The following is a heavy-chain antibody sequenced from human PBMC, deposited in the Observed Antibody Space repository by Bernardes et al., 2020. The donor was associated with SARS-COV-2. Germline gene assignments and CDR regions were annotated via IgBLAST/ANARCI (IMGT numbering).Heavy chain of an antibody. V-gene: IGHV3-23*01. CDR3: AKGGATTYLTGFDY. J-gene: IGHJ4*02. Sequence: GGSLRLSCAASGFTFSTYAMSWVRQAPGKGLEWVSAISGSGGSTYYADSVKGRFTISRDKFKNTLYLQMNSLRAEDTAVYYCAKGGATTYLTGFDYWGQGTLVTVSS. CDR1: GFTFSTYA. D-gene: IGHD1-26*01. CDR2: ISGSGGST.